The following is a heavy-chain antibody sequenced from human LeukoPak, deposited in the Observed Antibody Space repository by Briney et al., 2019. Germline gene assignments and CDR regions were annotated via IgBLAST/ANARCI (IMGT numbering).Heavy chain of an antibody. Sequence: SETLSLICTVSGGSISSYYWSWIRQPPGKGLEWIGYIYYSGSTNYNPSLKSRVTILVDTSKNQFSLKLSSVTAADTAVYYCAAAYCGGDCYSSYFDYWGQGTLVTVSS. CDR3: AAAYCGGDCYSSYFDY. CDR2: IYYSGST. CDR1: GGSISSYY. D-gene: IGHD2-21*02. J-gene: IGHJ4*02. V-gene: IGHV4-59*01.